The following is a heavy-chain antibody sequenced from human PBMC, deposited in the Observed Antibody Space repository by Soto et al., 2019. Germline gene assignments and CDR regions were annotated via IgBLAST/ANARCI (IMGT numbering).Heavy chain of an antibody. J-gene: IGHJ4*02. CDR1: GYTLTELS. V-gene: IGHV1-24*01. CDR2: FDPEDGET. CDR3: ATRYPGPYYYDTGPNFQYYFDS. D-gene: IGHD3-22*01. Sequence: GASVKVSCKVSGYTLTELSMHWVRQAPGKGLEWMGGFDPEDGETIYAQKFQGRVTMTEDTSTDTAYMELSSLRSEDTAVYYCATRYPGPYYYDTGPNFQYYFDSWGQGTPVTVSS.